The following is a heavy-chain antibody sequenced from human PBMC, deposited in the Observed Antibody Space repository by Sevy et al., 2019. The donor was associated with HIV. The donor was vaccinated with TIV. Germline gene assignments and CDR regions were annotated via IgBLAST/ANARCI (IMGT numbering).Heavy chain of an antibody. D-gene: IGHD1-26*01. CDR3: AIDRVIAGAGGYWFDP. CDR2: FDPEDGET. CDR1: GYTLTELS. V-gene: IGHV1-24*01. J-gene: IGHJ5*02. Sequence: ASVKVSCKVSGYTLTELSMHWVRQAPGKGLEWMGGFDPEDGETIYAQKFQGRVTMTEDTSTDTAYMELSSLRSEDTAVYYCAIDRVIAGAGGYWFDPWGQGTLVTVSS.